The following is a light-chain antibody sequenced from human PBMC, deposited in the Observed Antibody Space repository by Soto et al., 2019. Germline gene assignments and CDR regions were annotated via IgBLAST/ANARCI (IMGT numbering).Light chain of an antibody. Sequence: QSALTQPASVSGSPGQSIAISCTGTSSEIGAYNYVSWYQQYPGKAPKLMIYDVSNRPSGVSDRFSGSKSGNTASLTISGLQDEDEAEYYCSSFTSSSTYVFGTGTKVTVL. J-gene: IGLJ1*01. CDR2: DVS. V-gene: IGLV2-14*01. CDR1: SSEIGAYNY. CDR3: SSFTSSSTYV.